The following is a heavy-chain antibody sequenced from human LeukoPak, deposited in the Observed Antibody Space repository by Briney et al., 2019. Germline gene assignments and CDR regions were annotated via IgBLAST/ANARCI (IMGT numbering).Heavy chain of an antibody. CDR3: ARVRYYLDY. Sequence: GGSLRLSCAASGFNFSDHYMDWVRQAPGKGLEWVGRIRNKVNSYSTEYAASVKGRFTISRDDSNNSLYLQMNSLKAEDTAVYYCARVRYYLDYWGQGTLVTVSS. J-gene: IGHJ4*02. D-gene: IGHD3-9*01. CDR1: GFNFSDHY. CDR2: IRNKVNSYST. V-gene: IGHV3-72*01.